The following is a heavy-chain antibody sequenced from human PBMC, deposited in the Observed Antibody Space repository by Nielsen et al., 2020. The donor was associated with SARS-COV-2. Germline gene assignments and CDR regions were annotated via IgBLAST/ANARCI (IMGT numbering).Heavy chain of an antibody. V-gene: IGHV3-30*03. D-gene: IGHD3-9*01. Sequence: GESLKISCVASEISFRSYGMHWVRQAPGKGLDWVAFTSYDGRDKFYADSVRGRSIVSRDNFRNTLSLHMDSLRTEDTAVYFCARQATIYMNEVSGMDVWGQGTTVTVSS. J-gene: IGHJ6*02. CDR3: ARQATIYMNEVSGMDV. CDR2: TSYDGRDK. CDR1: EISFRSYG.